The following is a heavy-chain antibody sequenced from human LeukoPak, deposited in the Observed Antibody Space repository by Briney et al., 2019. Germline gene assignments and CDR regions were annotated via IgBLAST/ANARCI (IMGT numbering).Heavy chain of an antibody. D-gene: IGHD3-22*01. V-gene: IGHV5-51*01. J-gene: IGHJ3*02. CDR2: IYPGDSDT. Sequence: GESLKISCKGSGYSFTSYWIGWVRQMPGKGLEWVGIIYPGDSDTRYSPSFQGQVTISADKSISTAYLQWSSLKASDTAMYYCARGAIVVVDAFDIWGQGTMVTVSS. CDR1: GYSFTSYW. CDR3: ARGAIVVVDAFDI.